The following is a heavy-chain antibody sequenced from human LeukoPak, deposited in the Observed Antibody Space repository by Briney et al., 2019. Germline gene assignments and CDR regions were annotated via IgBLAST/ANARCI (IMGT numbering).Heavy chain of an antibody. Sequence: GGSLRLSCAASGFTFSNYNMNWVRQAPGKAMEWVSSITSSGTYIFYADSVKGRFTISRDNAKNSLYLQMDSLGAEDTAVYYCARDPYSGNYGNDYYYYMDVWGKGTTVTISS. CDR3: ARDPYSGNYGNDYYYYMDV. CDR1: GFTFSNYN. CDR2: ITSSGTYI. D-gene: IGHD1-26*01. V-gene: IGHV3-21*01. J-gene: IGHJ6*03.